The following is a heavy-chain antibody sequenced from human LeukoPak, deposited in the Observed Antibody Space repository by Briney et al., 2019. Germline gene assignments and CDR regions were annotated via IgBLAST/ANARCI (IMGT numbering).Heavy chain of an antibody. CDR2: INPNSGGT. J-gene: IGHJ4*02. Sequence: ASVKVSCKASGYTFTGYYMHWVRQAPGQALEWMGWINPNSGGTNYAQKFQGRVTMTRDTSISTAYMELSRLRSDDTAVYYCARDGYDSSGHRYYFDYWGQGTLVTVSS. V-gene: IGHV1-2*02. CDR1: GYTFTGYY. CDR3: ARDGYDSSGHRYYFDY. D-gene: IGHD3-22*01.